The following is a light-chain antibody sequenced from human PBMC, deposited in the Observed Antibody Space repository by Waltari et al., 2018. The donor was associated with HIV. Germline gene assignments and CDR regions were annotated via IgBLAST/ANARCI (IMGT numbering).Light chain of an antibody. Sequence: QSVLTQTHSASGTPGQRVTISCAGRNSTVGSNDVYWYQQLSGTTPKLLIYRNTQRPSGVPGRFSASKSGTSAALVISGLRSEDEGDYYCAVWDDNLSGPVFSGGTNLTVL. V-gene: IGLV1-47*01. J-gene: IGLJ3*02. CDR3: AVWDDNLSGPV. CDR2: RNT. CDR1: NSTVGSND.